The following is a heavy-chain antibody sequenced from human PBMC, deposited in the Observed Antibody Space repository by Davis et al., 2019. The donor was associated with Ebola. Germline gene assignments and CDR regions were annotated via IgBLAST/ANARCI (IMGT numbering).Heavy chain of an antibody. V-gene: IGHV4-39*07. J-gene: IGHJ4*02. CDR3: ARVGPQEEGLDY. Sequence: MPSETLSLTCTVSGGSISSSGFYWTWIRQPPWKGLEWIGSTYYSGNTHYNPSRKRPVTISVDTSKNQFSLKLSPVTAADTAVYYCARVGPQEEGLDYWGQGTLVTVSS. CDR1: GGSISSSGFY. CDR2: TYYSGNT.